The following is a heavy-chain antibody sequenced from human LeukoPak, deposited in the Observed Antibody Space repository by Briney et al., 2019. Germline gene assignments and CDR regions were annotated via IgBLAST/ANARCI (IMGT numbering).Heavy chain of an antibody. CDR1: GFTFSSYG. CDR3: AKRKQFLIDY. V-gene: IGHV3-30*18. J-gene: IGHJ4*02. D-gene: IGHD6-19*01. CDR2: ISYDGSNK. Sequence: GRSLRLSCAASGFTFSSYGMHWVRQAPGKGLEWVAVISYDGSNKYYADSVKGRFTISRDNSKNTLYLQVNNLRAEDTAVYYCAKRKQFLIDYWGQGTLVSVSS.